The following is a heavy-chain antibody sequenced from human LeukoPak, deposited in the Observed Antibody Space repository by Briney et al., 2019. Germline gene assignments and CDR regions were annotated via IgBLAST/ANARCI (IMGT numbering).Heavy chain of an antibody. Sequence: SETLSLTCTVSGGSISSSSYYWSWIRQPAGKGLEWIGRIYTSGSTNYNPSLKSRVTISVDTSKNQFSLKLSSVTAADTAVYYCARHRYFDSWGQGTLVTVSS. V-gene: IGHV4-61*02. J-gene: IGHJ4*02. CDR1: GGSISSSSYY. CDR2: IYTSGST. CDR3: ARHRYFDS. D-gene: IGHD2-15*01.